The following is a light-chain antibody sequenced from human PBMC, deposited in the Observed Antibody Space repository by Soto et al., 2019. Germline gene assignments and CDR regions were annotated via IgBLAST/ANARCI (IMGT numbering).Light chain of an antibody. J-gene: IGKJ2*01. CDR2: DAS. Sequence: AIPLTQSPPSLSASVGDTVTITCRAGQGVSSALAWFQQKPGTTPNLLIYDASTLQSGVPSRFSGSGSGTDFTLTISSLQPEDFATYYCLQFSFFPYTFGQGTKLEI. CDR3: LQFSFFPYT. CDR1: QGVSSA. V-gene: IGKV1-13*02.